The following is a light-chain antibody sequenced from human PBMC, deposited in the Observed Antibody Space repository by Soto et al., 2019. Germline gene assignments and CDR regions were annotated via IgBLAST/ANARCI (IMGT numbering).Light chain of an antibody. J-gene: IGKJ4*01. CDR3: QQYNTYSSFT. CDR1: QSISSW. CDR2: KAS. Sequence: DIQMTQSPSTLSASVGDRVTITCRASQSISSWLAWYQQKPGKAPKLLNYKASSLESGVPSRFSGSGSGTEFTLTISSLQPDDFATYYCQQYNTYSSFTFGGGTKVEIK. V-gene: IGKV1-5*03.